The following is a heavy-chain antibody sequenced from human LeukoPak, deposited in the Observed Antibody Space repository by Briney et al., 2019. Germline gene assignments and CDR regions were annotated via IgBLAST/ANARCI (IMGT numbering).Heavy chain of an antibody. J-gene: IGHJ4*02. D-gene: IGHD6-19*01. CDR1: GDSVSWDSIA. Sequence: SQTLSLTCAISGDSVSWDSIAWNWIRQSPSRGLEWLGRTYYKSAWYNDYAVSVKGRIIINPDTSKNQFSLQLNSVTPEDTAVYYCARGTGWPQFDYWGQGTLVTVSS. CDR3: ARGTGWPQFDY. V-gene: IGHV6-1*01. CDR2: TYYKSAWYN.